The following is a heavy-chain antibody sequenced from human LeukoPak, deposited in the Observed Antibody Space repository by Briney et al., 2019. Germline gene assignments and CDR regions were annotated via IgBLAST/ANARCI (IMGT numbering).Heavy chain of an antibody. V-gene: IGHV4-61*05. CDR1: GGSISSSSYY. CDR2: IYYSGST. CDR3: ARGAEGYDILTGYYDTVYFDY. Sequence: SETLSLTCTVSGGSISSSSYYWGWIRQPPGKGLEWIGYIYYSGSTNYNPSLKSRVTISVDTSKNQFSLKLSSVTAADTAVYYCARGAEGYDILTGYYDTVYFDYWGQGTLVTVSS. D-gene: IGHD3-9*01. J-gene: IGHJ4*02.